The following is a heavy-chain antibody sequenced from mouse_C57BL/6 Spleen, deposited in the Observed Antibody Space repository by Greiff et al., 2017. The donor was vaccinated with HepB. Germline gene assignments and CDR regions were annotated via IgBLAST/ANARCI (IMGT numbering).Heavy chain of an antibody. D-gene: IGHD1-1*01. Sequence: QVQLQQSGAELVMPGASVKLSCKASGYTFTSYWMHWVKQRPGQGLEWIGEIDPSDSYTNYNQKFKGKSTLTVDKSSSTAYMQLSSLTSEDSAVYYCARETFRHYGSSGGFAYWGQGTLVTVSA. V-gene: IGHV1-69*01. CDR2: IDPSDSYT. CDR3: ARETFRHYGSSGGFAY. CDR1: GYTFTSYW. J-gene: IGHJ3*01.